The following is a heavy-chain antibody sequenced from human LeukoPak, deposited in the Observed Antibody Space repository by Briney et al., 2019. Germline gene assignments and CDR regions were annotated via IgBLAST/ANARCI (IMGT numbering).Heavy chain of an antibody. CDR2: IRYDGSNK. CDR1: GFTFSSYG. D-gene: IGHD4-11*01. Sequence: PGGSLRLSCAASGFTFSSYGMHWVRQAPGKGLEWVAFIRYDGSNKYYADSVKGRFTISRDNSKNTLYLQMNSLRAEDTAVYYCAKEDYSNYDWFDPWGQGTLVTVSS. V-gene: IGHV3-30*02. J-gene: IGHJ5*02. CDR3: AKEDYSNYDWFDP.